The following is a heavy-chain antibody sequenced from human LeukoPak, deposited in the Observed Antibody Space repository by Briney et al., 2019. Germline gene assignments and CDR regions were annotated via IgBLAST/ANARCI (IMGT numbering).Heavy chain of an antibody. J-gene: IGHJ4*02. CDR2: IYNAGDR. D-gene: IGHD1-26*01. CDR1: GFTVSSNY. V-gene: IGHV3-53*01. CDR3: VTRSGSYY. Sequence: GGSLRLSCAASGFTVSSNYMSWVRQAPGKGLEWVSVIYNAGDRYYADSVKGRFTISRDSSKNTLYLQVNSLRAEDTAVYYCVTRSGSYYWGQGILVTVSS.